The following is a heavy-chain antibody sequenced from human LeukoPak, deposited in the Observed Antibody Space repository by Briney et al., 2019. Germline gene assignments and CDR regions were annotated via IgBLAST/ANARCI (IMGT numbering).Heavy chain of an antibody. CDR1: GFTFSDYN. CDR3: ARDLVPAHYYDSSGYVVY. Sequence: GGSLRLPCAASGFTFSDYNMSWIRQAPGKGLEWVSYISSSSSTIYYADSVKGRFTISRDNAKNSLYLQMNSLRDEDTAVYYCARDLVPAHYYDSSGYVVYWGQGTLVTVSS. V-gene: IGHV3-11*04. J-gene: IGHJ4*02. D-gene: IGHD3-22*01. CDR2: ISSSSSTI.